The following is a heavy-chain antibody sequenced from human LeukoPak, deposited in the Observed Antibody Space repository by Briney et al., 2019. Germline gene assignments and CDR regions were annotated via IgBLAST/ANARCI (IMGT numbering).Heavy chain of an antibody. CDR1: GGSIGSGGYS. J-gene: IGHJ4*02. Sequence: PSETLSLTCAVSGGSIGSGGYSWSWIRQPPGKGLEWIGYIYHSGSTYYNPSLKSRVTISVDTSKNQFSLKLSSVTAADTAVYYCARGYSSSWPNAFDYWGQGTLVTVSS. D-gene: IGHD6-13*01. V-gene: IGHV4-30-2*01. CDR2: IYHSGST. CDR3: ARGYSSSWPNAFDY.